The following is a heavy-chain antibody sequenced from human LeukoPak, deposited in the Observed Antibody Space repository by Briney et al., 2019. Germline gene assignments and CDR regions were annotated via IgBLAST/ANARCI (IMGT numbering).Heavy chain of an antibody. CDR2: ISWNSGSI. D-gene: IGHD6-13*01. V-gene: IGHV3-9*01. CDR3: AKGAYSHYYMDV. Sequence: GGSLRLSCAASGFTFDDYAMHWVRQAAGKGPEGVAGISWNSGSIGYADSVKGRFTISRDNAKNSLYLQMNSLRAEDTALYYCAKGAYSHYYMDVWGKGTTVTVSS. CDR1: GFTFDDYA. J-gene: IGHJ6*03.